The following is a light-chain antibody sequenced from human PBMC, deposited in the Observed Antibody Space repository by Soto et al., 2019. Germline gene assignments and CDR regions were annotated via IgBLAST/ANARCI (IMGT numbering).Light chain of an antibody. V-gene: IGKV3-15*01. CDR2: GAS. J-gene: IGKJ1*01. CDR3: QQYNSWLWT. Sequence: EIVSTQSPATLSVSPGEGATISCEASQSVSSKLAWYQQKPGQAPRLLIYGASTRATGIPARVSGSGSGTECTRISSSLQSEDSAVYYCQQYNSWLWTFGQGTKVDIK. CDR1: QSVSSK.